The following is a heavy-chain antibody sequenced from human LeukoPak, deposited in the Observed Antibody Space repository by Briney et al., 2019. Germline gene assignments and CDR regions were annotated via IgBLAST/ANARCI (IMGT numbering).Heavy chain of an antibody. CDR2: IYPGDSDT. D-gene: IGHD5-18*01. V-gene: IGHV5-51*01. Sequence: GESLKISCKGSGYSFSNYLIGWVRQMPGEGPEWMGIIYPGDSDTRYSPSFQGQVTISADKSISTAYLQWSSLKASDTAMYYCARHLRLWQNWFDPWGQGTLVTVSS. CDR3: ARHLRLWQNWFDP. CDR1: GYSFSNYL. J-gene: IGHJ5*02.